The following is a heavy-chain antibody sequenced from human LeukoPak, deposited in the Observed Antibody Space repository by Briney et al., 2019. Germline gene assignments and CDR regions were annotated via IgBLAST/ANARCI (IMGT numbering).Heavy chain of an antibody. Sequence: VGSLRLSCAASGFTFSSYSMNWVRQAPGKGLEWVSSISSSSSYIYYADSVKGRFTISRDNAKNSLYLQMNSLRAEDTAVYYCARDVGATTRGAFDYWGQGTLVTFSS. V-gene: IGHV3-21*01. CDR3: ARDVGATTRGAFDY. CDR2: ISSSSSYI. D-gene: IGHD1-26*01. J-gene: IGHJ4*02. CDR1: GFTFSSYS.